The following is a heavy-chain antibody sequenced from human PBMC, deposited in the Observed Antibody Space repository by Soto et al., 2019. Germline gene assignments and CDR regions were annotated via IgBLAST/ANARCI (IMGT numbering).Heavy chain of an antibody. CDR2: IRGSGDST. D-gene: IGHD2-2*01. CDR3: AKLPLSMQYFDY. J-gene: IGHJ4*02. CDR1: GFTFSSYA. V-gene: IGHV3-23*01. Sequence: EVQVLQSGGGLVQPGGSLRLSCAASGFTFSSYAMSWVRQAPGKGLEWVSVIRGSGDSTYYADSVKGRFTISRDNSKNTPYLQMSSLRAEVTAAYYCAKLPLSMQYFDYWGQGTLVTVSS.